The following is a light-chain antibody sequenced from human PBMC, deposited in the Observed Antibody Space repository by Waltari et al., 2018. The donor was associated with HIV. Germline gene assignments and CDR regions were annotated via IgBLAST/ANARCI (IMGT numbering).Light chain of an antibody. CDR1: QSIGNN. V-gene: IGKV1-39*01. CDR3: QQSYSAPRT. J-gene: IGKJ1*01. CDR2: GAS. Sequence: DNQMTQSPSSLSASVGDRVTITCRASQSIGNNLNWYQQRAGRAPKLLIYGASSLQNLVPSRFSGSRSGTDFTLTISSLQPEDFATYHCQQSYSAPRTFGQGTKVEIK.